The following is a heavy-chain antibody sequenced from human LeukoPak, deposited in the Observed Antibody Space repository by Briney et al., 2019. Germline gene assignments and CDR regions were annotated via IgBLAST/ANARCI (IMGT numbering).Heavy chain of an antibody. CDR2: INPSGGST. V-gene: IGHV1-46*01. Sequence: ASVKVSCKASGYTFTSYYMHWVRQAPGQGLEWMGIINPSGGSTSYAQKFQGRVTMTRDTSTSTVYMELSSLRSEDTAVYYCARDQRVYMAAAGTLTYYFDCWGQGTLVTVSS. D-gene: IGHD6-13*01. CDR1: GYTFTSYY. CDR3: ARDQRVYMAAAGTLTYYFDC. J-gene: IGHJ4*02.